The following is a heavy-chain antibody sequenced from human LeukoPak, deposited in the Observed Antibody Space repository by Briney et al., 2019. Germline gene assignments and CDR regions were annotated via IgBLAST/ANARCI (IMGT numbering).Heavy chain of an antibody. J-gene: IGHJ4*02. D-gene: IGHD5-18*01. CDR1: RYTFTGYY. CDR3: GRGTGEGYTYGRYYFDY. Sequence: GASVKVSCKASRYTFTGYYMHWVRQAPGQGLEWMGWIHPNSGGTDYAQKFQGRVTMTRDTSISTAYMELSRLSSDDTAVYYCGRGTGEGYTYGRYYFDYWGQGTLVTVSS. CDR2: IHPNSGGT. V-gene: IGHV1-2*02.